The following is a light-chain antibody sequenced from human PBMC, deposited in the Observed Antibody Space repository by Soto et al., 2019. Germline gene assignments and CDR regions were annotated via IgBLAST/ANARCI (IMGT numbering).Light chain of an antibody. CDR1: QSVSSSY. CDR2: GAS. Sequence: EIVLTQSPGTLSLSPGERATLSCRASQSVSSSYLAWYQQKPGQAPRLLIYGASSRATGIPDRFSGIGSGTDFTLTISRLEPEDISVYYCQQYGSSPPFTFGGGTNVEI. V-gene: IGKV3-20*01. CDR3: QQYGSSPPFT. J-gene: IGKJ4*01.